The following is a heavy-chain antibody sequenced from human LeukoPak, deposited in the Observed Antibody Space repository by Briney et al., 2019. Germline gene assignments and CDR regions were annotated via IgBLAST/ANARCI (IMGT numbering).Heavy chain of an antibody. Sequence: SETLSLTCTVSGGSISSGSYYWSWIRQPAGKGLEWIGRIYTSGSTNYNPSLKSRVTISVDTSKNQFSLKLSSVTAADTAVYYCARAGVGATAEYDYWGQGTLVTVSS. D-gene: IGHD1-26*01. J-gene: IGHJ4*02. CDR1: GGSISSGSYY. CDR2: IYTSGST. V-gene: IGHV4-61*02. CDR3: ARAGVGATAEYDY.